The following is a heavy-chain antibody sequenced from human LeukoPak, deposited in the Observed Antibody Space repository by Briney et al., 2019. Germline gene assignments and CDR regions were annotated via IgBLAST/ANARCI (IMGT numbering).Heavy chain of an antibody. CDR2: IHHSGSA. V-gene: IGHV4-30-2*01. Sequence: SETLSLTCTVSGGSISTDNYFWSWIRQPPGKGLEWIAYIHHSGSAHYSPSLKSRATISVDRSKNQFSLDLSSVTAADAAVYYCARHGNIVVLPTTSKAFDIWGQGTMVTVSS. D-gene: IGHD2-2*01. J-gene: IGHJ3*02. CDR3: ARHGNIVVLPTTSKAFDI. CDR1: GGSISTDNYF.